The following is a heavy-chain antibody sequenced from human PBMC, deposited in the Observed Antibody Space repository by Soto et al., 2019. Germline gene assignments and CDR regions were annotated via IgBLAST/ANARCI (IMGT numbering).Heavy chain of an antibody. V-gene: IGHV1-69*02. Sequence: SVKVSCKASGGTFSSYTISWVRQAPGQGLEWMGRIIPILGIANYAQKFQGRVTITADKSTSTAYMELSSLRSEDTAVYYCARAKGYCSGGSCRPLDYWGQGTLVTVSS. J-gene: IGHJ4*02. CDR3: ARAKGYCSGGSCRPLDY. CDR1: GGTFSSYT. D-gene: IGHD2-15*01. CDR2: IIPILGIA.